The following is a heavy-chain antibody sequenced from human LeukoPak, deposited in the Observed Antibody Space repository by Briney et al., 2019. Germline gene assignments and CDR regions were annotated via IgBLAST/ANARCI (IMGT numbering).Heavy chain of an antibody. Sequence: ASVKVSFKASGYPFTSYYMHWVRRAPGQGIEWMGIINPSGGSTSYAQKFQGRVTMTRDTSTSTVYMELSSLRSEDTAVYYCARDLGDGYNYDYWGQGTLVTVSS. CDR3: ARDLGDGYNYDY. D-gene: IGHD5-24*01. J-gene: IGHJ4*02. CDR2: INPSGGST. V-gene: IGHV1-46*01. CDR1: GYPFTSYY.